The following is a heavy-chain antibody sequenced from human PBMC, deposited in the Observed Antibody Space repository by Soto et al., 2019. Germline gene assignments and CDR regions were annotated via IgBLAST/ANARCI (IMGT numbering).Heavy chain of an antibody. Sequence: QVLLVESGGGVAQPGTSLRLSCAASESIFRGYGMHWIRQTPGKGLEWVAVIRFDGSNVHYADSVKGRFPISRDNSRHTLYLQMNSLTVEDTALYYCARDGIGATAFWGYLDYWGQGTLVTVSS. CDR1: ESIFRGYG. CDR3: ARDGIGATAFWGYLDY. D-gene: IGHD7-27*01. V-gene: IGHV3-33*01. CDR2: IRFDGSNV. J-gene: IGHJ4*02.